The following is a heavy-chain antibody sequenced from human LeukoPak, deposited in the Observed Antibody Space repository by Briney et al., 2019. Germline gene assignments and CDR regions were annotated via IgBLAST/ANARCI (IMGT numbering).Heavy chain of an antibody. CDR2: INPSGGST. J-gene: IGHJ6*02. V-gene: IGHV1-46*01. D-gene: IGHD2-2*02. CDR3: ARGAPIVVVPAVIWNHLDYYYGMDV. Sequence: ASVKVSCKASGYTFTSYYMHWVRQAPGQGLEWMGIINPSGGSTSYAQKFQGRVTMTRDTSTSTAYMELSSLRSEDTAVYYCARGAPIVVVPAVIWNHLDYYYGMDVWGQGTTVTVSS. CDR1: GYTFTSYY.